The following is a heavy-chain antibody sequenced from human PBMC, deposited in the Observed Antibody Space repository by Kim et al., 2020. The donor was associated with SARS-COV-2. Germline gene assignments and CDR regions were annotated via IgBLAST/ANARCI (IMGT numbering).Heavy chain of an antibody. Sequence: GGSLRLSCAASGFTFSSYAMSWVRQAPGKGLEWVSAISGSGGSTYYADSVKGRFTISRDNSKNTLYLQMNSLRAEDTAVYYCAKRDQEGYCSGGSCYDYWYFDLWGRGTLVTVSS. CDR1: GFTFSSYA. V-gene: IGHV3-23*01. CDR2: ISGSGGST. J-gene: IGHJ2*01. CDR3: AKRDQEGYCSGGSCYDYWYFDL. D-gene: IGHD2-15*01.